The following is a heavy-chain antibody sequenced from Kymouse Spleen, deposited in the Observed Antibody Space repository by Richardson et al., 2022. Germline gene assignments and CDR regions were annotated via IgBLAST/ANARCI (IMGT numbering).Heavy chain of an antibody. CDR3: ARDDILTGYYHYYYYYGMDV. V-gene: IGHV1-18*01. CDR2: ISAYNGNT. J-gene: IGHJ6*02. CDR1: GYTFTSYG. Sequence: QVQLVQSGAEVKKPGASVKVSCKASGYTFTSYGISWVRQAPGQGLEWMGWISAYNGNTNYAQKLQGRVTMTTDTSTSTAYMELRSLRSDDTAVYYCARDDILTGYYHYYYYYGMDVWGQGTTVTVSS. D-gene: IGHD3-9*01.